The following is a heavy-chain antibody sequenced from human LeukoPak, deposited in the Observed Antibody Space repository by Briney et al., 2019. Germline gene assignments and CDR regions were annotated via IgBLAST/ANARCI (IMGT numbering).Heavy chain of an antibody. J-gene: IGHJ3*02. V-gene: IGHV3-11*03. Sequence: PGGSLRLSCVASGFTFSKYYMSWIRQAPGKGLEWISYISETSSLIHYADSVKGRFTISRDKSKNTLYLQMNSLRAEDTAVYYCAKSVIVPAAPDGAFDIWGQGTMVTVSS. CDR3: AKSVIVPAAPDGAFDI. CDR2: ISETSSLI. D-gene: IGHD2-2*01. CDR1: GFTFSKYY.